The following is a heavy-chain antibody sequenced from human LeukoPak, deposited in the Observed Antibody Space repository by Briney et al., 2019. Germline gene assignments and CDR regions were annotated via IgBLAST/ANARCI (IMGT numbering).Heavy chain of an antibody. CDR3: AREGKLRLGETPYLGAFDL. V-gene: IGHV1-69*04. CDR1: GDTFSSYA. CDR2: IIPILGIA. Sequence: GSSVKVSCKATGDTFSSYAISWVRQAPGQGLEWMGRIIPILGIANYAQKFQGRVTITADKSTSTAYMELSSLRSEDTAVYYCAREGKLRLGETPYLGAFDLWGQGTMVTVSS. D-gene: IGHD3-16*01. J-gene: IGHJ3*01.